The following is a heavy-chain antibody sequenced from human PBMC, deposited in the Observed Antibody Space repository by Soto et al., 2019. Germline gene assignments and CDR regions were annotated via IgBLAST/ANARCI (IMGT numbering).Heavy chain of an antibody. J-gene: IGHJ4*02. CDR2: IIPIFGTA. Sequence: SVKVSCKASGGTFSSYAISWVRQAPGQGLEWMGGIIPIFGTANYAQKFQGRVTITADKSTSTAYMELSSLRSEDTAVYYCARGPSAWYHNILYWGQGTLVTVSS. CDR3: ARGPSAWYHNILY. D-gene: IGHD6-19*01. V-gene: IGHV1-69*06. CDR1: GGTFSSYA.